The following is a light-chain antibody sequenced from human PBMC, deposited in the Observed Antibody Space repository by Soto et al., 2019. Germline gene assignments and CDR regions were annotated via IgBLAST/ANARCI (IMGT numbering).Light chain of an antibody. Sequence: QSVLTQPPSASGTPGQRVTISCSGSSSNIGSRTVNWYQQLPGTAPKLLIYSTNQRPSGVPDRFSGSKSGTSASLAIRGLQSEDEADYYCAAWDDSLNGWVFGGGTKLTVL. J-gene: IGLJ3*02. CDR3: AAWDDSLNGWV. CDR1: SSNIGSRT. CDR2: STN. V-gene: IGLV1-44*01.